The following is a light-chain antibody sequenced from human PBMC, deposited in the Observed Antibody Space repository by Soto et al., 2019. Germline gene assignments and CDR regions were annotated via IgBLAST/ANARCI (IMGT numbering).Light chain of an antibody. CDR3: QQYNKPPQT. CDR2: GAS. Sequence: EIVMTQSPATLSVSPGETATLSCRASQSVANDLAWYQHKPGQAPSLLNHGASTMATAILARFSGDGSGTELPLTVSSLQSEDFAVYYCQQYNKPPQTFGQGTRLEI. CDR1: QSVAND. J-gene: IGKJ5*01. V-gene: IGKV3-15*01.